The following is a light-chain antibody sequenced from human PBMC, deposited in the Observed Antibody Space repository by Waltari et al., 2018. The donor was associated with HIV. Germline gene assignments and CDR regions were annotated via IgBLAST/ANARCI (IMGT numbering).Light chain of an antibody. CDR1: SSNIGRTY. CDR2: DNN. J-gene: IGLJ2*01. V-gene: IGLV1-51*01. CDR3: GTWDSSLSAYVV. Sequence: QSVLTQPPSVSAAPGQKVTISCPGSSSNIGRTYVSRNQQLPGTATKLLIYDNNKRPSGIPDRFSGSKSGTSATLGITGLQTGDEADYYCGTWDSSLSAYVVFGGGTKLTVL.